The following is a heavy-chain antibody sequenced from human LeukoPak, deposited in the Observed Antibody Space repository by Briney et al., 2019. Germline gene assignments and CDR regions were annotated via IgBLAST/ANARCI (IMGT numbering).Heavy chain of an antibody. Sequence: PGGSLRLSCAASGFTFSSYAMHWVRQAPGKGLEYVSAISSNGGSTYYANSVKGRFTISRDNSKNTLYLQMGSLRAEDMAVYYCARPYAWGDYHDAFDIWGQGTMVTVSS. V-gene: IGHV3-64*01. CDR3: ARPYAWGDYHDAFDI. CDR1: GFTFSSYA. D-gene: IGHD4-17*01. CDR2: ISSNGGST. J-gene: IGHJ3*02.